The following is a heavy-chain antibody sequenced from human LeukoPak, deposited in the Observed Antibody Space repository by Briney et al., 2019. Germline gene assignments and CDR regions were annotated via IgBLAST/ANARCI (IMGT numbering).Heavy chain of an antibody. Sequence: ASVKVSCKASGYTFTSYAMHWVRQAPGQRLEWMGWINAGNGNTKYSQKFQGRVTITRDTSASTAYMELSSLRSEDTAVYYCARARITMVRGVFFYYGMDVWGQGTTVTVSS. V-gene: IGHV1-3*01. J-gene: IGHJ6*02. CDR3: ARARITMVRGVFFYYGMDV. CDR1: GYTFTSYA. CDR2: INAGNGNT. D-gene: IGHD3-10*01.